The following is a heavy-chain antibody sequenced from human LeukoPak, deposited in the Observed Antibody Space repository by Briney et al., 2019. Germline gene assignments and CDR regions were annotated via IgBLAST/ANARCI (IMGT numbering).Heavy chain of an antibody. Sequence: GGSLTLSCVASGFSFSSYAMSWVRQTPARGLEWVSSLKGTGEKYYADSVKGRFTLSRDDSRNTVYLQLSNLRVDDTGVYYCARAGWVSNADAVWWGQGTVVTVSS. CDR3: ARAGWVSNADAVW. V-gene: IGHV3-23*01. J-gene: IGHJ4*02. CDR2: LKGTGEK. D-gene: IGHD1-1*01. CDR1: GFSFSSYA.